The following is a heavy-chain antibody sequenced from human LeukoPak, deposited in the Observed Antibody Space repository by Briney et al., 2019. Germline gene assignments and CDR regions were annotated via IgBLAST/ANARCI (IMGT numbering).Heavy chain of an antibody. CDR1: GFTVSSNY. V-gene: IGHV3-53*05. Sequence: GGSLRLSCAASGFTVSSNYMSWVRQAPGKGLEWVTVIYSGGSTYYADSVKGRFTISRDNSKNTLYLQMNSLRAEDTAVYYCARGGKGCSSTRCYSAPNWFDPWGQGTLVTVSS. D-gene: IGHD2-2*01. CDR3: ARGGKGCSSTRCYSAPNWFDP. CDR2: IYSGGST. J-gene: IGHJ5*02.